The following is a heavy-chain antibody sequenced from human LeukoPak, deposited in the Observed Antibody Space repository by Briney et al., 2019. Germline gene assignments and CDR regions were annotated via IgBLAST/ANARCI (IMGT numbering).Heavy chain of an antibody. J-gene: IGHJ4*02. V-gene: IGHV4-30-4*01. Sequence: PSQTLSLTCTVSGGSISSGDYYWSWIRQPPGKGLEWIGYIYYSGSTYYNPSLKSRVTISVDTSKNQFSLKLGSVTAADTAVYYCARGPLVPAAKRPGNYFDYWGQGTLVTVSS. CDR1: GGSISSGDYY. CDR3: ARGPLVPAAKRPGNYFDY. CDR2: IYYSGST. D-gene: IGHD2-2*01.